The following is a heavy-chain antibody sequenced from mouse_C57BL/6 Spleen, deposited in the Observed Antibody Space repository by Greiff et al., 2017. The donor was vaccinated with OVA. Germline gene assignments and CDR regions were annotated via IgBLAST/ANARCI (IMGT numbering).Heavy chain of an antibody. V-gene: IGHV1-80*01. CDR2: IYPGDGDT. D-gene: IGHD1-1*01. J-gene: IGHJ1*03. Sequence: QVQLQQSGAELVKPGASVKISCKASGYAFSSYWMNWVKQRPGKGLEWIGQIYPGDGDTNYNGKFKGKATLTADKSSSTAYMQLSSLTSEDSAVYFCAREDGTTRYFDVWGTGTTVTVSS. CDR1: GYAFSSYW. CDR3: AREDGTTRYFDV.